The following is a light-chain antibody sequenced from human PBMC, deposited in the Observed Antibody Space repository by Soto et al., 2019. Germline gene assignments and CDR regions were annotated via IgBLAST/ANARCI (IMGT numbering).Light chain of an antibody. CDR3: QQYYSYPRT. Sequence: EIVMTQSPATLSVYPGERATLSCRASQSITSSLAWYQQKPGQAPRLLISGISTRATGISARFSGSGSGTEFTLTISCLQSEDFATYYCQQYYSYPRTFGQGTKV. CDR2: GIS. J-gene: IGKJ1*01. CDR1: QSITSS. V-gene: IGKV3-15*01.